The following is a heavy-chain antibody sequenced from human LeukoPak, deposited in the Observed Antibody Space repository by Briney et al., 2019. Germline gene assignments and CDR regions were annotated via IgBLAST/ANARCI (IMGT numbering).Heavy chain of an antibody. CDR2: INHSGST. D-gene: IGHD3-3*01. J-gene: IGHJ4*02. CDR3: ARGLTILDY. CDR1: GGSFSGYY. V-gene: IGHV4-34*01. Sequence: PSETLSLTCAVYGGSFSGYYWSWIRQPPGKGLEWIGEINHSGSTNYNPSLKSRVTMSVDTSKNQFSLKLSSVTAADTAVYYCARGLTILDYWGQGTLVTVSS.